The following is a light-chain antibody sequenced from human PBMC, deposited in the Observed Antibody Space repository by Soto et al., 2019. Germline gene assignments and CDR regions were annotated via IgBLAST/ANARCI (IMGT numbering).Light chain of an antibody. J-gene: IGKJ2*01. CDR1: QTINTY. CDR2: AAS. V-gene: IGKV1-39*01. Sequence: DIRMTQSPSSLSASVGDRVTITCRAGQTINTYLNWYQHKPGKAPKVLIYAASSLQSGVPSRFSGSGSGTDFTPTISSLQPEDFATYYCQQSYSTPRTVGQGTKLEIK. CDR3: QQSYSTPRT.